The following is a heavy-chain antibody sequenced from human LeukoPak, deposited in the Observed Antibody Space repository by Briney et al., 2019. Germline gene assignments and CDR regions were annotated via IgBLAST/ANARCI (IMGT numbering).Heavy chain of an antibody. CDR2: INHSGST. D-gene: IGHD4-11*01. Sequence: PSETLSLTCAVYGGSFSGYYWSWIRQPPGKGLEWIGEINHSGSTNYNPSLKSRVTTSVDTSKNQFSLKLSSVTAADTAVYYCARVGSNYGDWFDPWGQGTLVTVSS. CDR1: GGSFSGYY. CDR3: ARVGSNYGDWFDP. V-gene: IGHV4-34*01. J-gene: IGHJ5*02.